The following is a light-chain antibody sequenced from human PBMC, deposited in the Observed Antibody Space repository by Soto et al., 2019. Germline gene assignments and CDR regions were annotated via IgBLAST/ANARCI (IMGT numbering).Light chain of an antibody. Sequence: NELTQSPSSLSASVGDRVTITCQASHDIRNDLNWYQQKSGKAPKLLIHAASTLEAGVPSRFSGSGSWTDFTFTISGLQPEDVATYYCQQYDNLPLTFGGGTKVEI. V-gene: IGKV1-33*01. CDR1: HDIRND. J-gene: IGKJ4*01. CDR2: AAS. CDR3: QQYDNLPLT.